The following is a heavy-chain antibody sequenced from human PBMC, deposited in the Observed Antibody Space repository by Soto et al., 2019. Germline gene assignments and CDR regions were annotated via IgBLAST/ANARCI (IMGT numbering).Heavy chain of an antibody. J-gene: IGHJ3*02. CDR3: TSPRLPYYYDSSGYYPDAFDI. Sequence: GGSLRLSCTASGFNFGDYAMSWVRQAPGKGLEWVGFIRSKAYGGTTEYAASVKGRFTISRDDSKSIAYLQMNSLKTEDTAVYYCTSPRLPYYYDSSGYYPDAFDIWGQGTMVTVSS. D-gene: IGHD3-22*01. V-gene: IGHV3-49*04. CDR1: GFNFGDYA. CDR2: IRSKAYGGTT.